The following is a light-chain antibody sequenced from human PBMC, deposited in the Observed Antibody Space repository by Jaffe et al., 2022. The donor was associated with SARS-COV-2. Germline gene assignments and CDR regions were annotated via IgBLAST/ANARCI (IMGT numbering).Light chain of an antibody. CDR2: GAS. V-gene: IGKV3-20*01. Sequence: EIVLTQSPGTLSLSPGERATLSCRASQSVSSSYLAWYQHKPGQAPRLLIYGASSRATGIPDRFSGSGSGTDFTLTISRLEPEDFAVYYCQQYGGSPRVTFGQGTRLEI. CDR1: QSVSSSY. J-gene: IGKJ5*01. CDR3: QQYGGSPRVT.